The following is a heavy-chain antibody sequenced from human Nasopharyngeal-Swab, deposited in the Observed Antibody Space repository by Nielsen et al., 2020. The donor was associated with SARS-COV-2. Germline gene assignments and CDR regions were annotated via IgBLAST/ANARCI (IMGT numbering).Heavy chain of an antibody. Sequence: SETLSLTCTVSGGSLSNYYWSWIRQHPGKGLEWLGYIQYTANTNYNPSLKSRLTMSVDASKTQFSLKLRSVTAADTAEYDGAREVLQLRLHTFDYWGLGTLVTVSS. CDR2: IQYTANT. CDR1: GGSLSNYY. J-gene: IGHJ4*02. CDR3: AREVLQLRLHTFDY. V-gene: IGHV4-59*01. D-gene: IGHD4-11*01.